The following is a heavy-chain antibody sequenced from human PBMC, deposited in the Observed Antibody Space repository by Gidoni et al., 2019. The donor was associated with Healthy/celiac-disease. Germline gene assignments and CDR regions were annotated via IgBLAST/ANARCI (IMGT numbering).Heavy chain of an antibody. CDR2: IYYSGST. CDR3: STYYYGSGSPSPTDY. Sequence: QLQLQESGPGLVKPSETPSLTCTVSGGSISSSSYYWGWIRQPPGKGLEWIGSIYYSGSTYYNPSLKSRVTISVDTSKNQFSLKLSSVTAADTAVYYCSTYYYGSGSPSPTDYWGQGTLVTVSS. V-gene: IGHV4-39*05. J-gene: IGHJ4*02. CDR1: GGSISSSSYY. D-gene: IGHD3-10*01.